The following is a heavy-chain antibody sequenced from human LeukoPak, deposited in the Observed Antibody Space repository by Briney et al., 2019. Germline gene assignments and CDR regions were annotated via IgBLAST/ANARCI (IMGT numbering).Heavy chain of an antibody. CDR1: GFTFSSYA. V-gene: IGHV3-23*01. J-gene: IGHJ4*02. D-gene: IGHD3-10*01. CDR3: ARYNYGSGRPLDY. CDR2: IGGSGGST. Sequence: PGGSLRLSCAASGFTFSSYAMSWVRQAPGKGLEWVSTIGGSGGSTYYADSVKGRFTISRDNSKNTLELRMDSLRAEDTAVYYCARYNYGSGRPLDYWGQGTLVTVSS.